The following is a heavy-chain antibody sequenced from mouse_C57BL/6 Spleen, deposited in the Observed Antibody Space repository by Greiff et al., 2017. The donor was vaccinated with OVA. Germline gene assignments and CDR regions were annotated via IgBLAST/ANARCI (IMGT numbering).Heavy chain of an antibody. CDR3: ARCIYYGNYFDY. CDR2: IYPGDGDT. J-gene: IGHJ2*01. CDR1: GYAFSSSW. D-gene: IGHD2-1*01. V-gene: IGHV1-82*01. Sequence: VKLMESGPELVKPGASVKISCKASGYAFSSSWMNWVKQRPGKGLEWIGRIYPGDGDTNYNGKFKGKATLTADKSSSTAYMQLSSLTSEDSAVYFCARCIYYGNYFDYWGQGTTLTVSS.